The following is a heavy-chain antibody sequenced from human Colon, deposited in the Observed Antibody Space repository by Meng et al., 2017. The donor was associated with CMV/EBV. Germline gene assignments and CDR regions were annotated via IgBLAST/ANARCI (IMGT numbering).Heavy chain of an antibody. CDR1: GFTFSNYA. V-gene: IGHV3-23*01. J-gene: IGHJ6*02. D-gene: IGHD2-2*02. CDR3: AKVDQLLYKEPHYYGMDV. Sequence: GESLKISCVASGFTFSNYAMTWVRQVPGKGLAWVSALSGGGGSVYYADTVKGRFTISRDNSKNTLYLQMNSLRAEDTAVYYCAKVDQLLYKEPHYYGMDVWGQGTTVTVSS. CDR2: LSGGGGSV.